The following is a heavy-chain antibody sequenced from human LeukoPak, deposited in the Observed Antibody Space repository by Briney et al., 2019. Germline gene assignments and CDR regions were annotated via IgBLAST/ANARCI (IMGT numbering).Heavy chain of an antibody. CDR1: GFTLSSYN. CDR2: ISSRGSSI. D-gene: IGHD6-19*01. CDR3: ARTYNSGWYFDY. V-gene: IGHV3-48*02. J-gene: IGHJ4*02. Sequence: GGSLRLSCATSGFTLSSYNMNWVRQAPGKGLEWVSYISSRGSSIQYADSVKGRFTISRDNAKNSLYLQMDSLRDDDTAVYYCARTYNSGWYFDYWGQGTLVTVSS.